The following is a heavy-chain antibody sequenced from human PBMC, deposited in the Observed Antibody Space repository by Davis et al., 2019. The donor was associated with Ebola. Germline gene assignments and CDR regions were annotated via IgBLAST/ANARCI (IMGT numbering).Heavy chain of an antibody. J-gene: IGHJ6*02. CDR1: GFTVSSNY. CDR2: IYSGGST. CDR3: ARGYYYCMDV. V-gene: IGHV3-53*04. Sequence: GESLKIPCAASGFTVSSNYMSWVRQAPGKGLVWVSVIYSGGSTCYADSVKGRFTISRHNSKNTLYLQMNSLRAEDTAVYYCARGYYYCMDVWGQGTTVTVSS.